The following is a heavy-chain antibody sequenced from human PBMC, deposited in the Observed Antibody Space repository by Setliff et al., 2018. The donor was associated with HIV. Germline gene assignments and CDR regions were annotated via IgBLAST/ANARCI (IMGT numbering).Heavy chain of an antibody. D-gene: IGHD5-12*01. CDR2: ISSSSSYM. CDR1: GFTFRSYS. J-gene: IGHJ6*02. CDR3: ASSDGYKLEDYYYYGMDV. V-gene: IGHV3-21*01. Sequence: AGGSLRLSCAASGFTFRSYSMNWVRQAPGKGLEWVSSISSSSSYMYYADSVKGRFTIPRDNAKKSLYLQMNSLRAEDTAVYYCASSDGYKLEDYYYYGMDVWGQGTTVTVSS.